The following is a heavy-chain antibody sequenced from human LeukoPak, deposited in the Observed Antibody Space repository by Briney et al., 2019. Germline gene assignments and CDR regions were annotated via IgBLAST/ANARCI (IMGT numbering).Heavy chain of an antibody. CDR1: GFTFSSYS. Sequence: PGGSLRLSCAASGFTFSSYSMNWVRQAPGKGLEWVSYISSSSSTIYYADSVKGRFTISRDNAKNSLYLQMNSLRAEDTAVYYCARVDREVDLPHYCSGGSCLFAGQIDYWGQGTLVTVSS. V-gene: IGHV3-48*01. CDR2: ISSSSSTI. CDR3: ARVDREVDLPHYCSGGSCLFAGQIDY. J-gene: IGHJ4*02. D-gene: IGHD2-15*01.